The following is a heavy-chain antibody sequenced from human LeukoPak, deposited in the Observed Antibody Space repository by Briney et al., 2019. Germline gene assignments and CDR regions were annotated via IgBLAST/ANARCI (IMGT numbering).Heavy chain of an antibody. CDR1: GGSISSGDYY. V-gene: IGHV4-30-4*01. Sequence: SQTLSLTCTVSGGSISSGDYYWSWIRQPPGKGLEWIGYIYYSGSSYFSPSLNSRVTISVDTSKNQFSLKLSSVTAADTALYYCARLKVDANNYFDYWGQGTLVTVSS. CDR2: IYYSGSS. J-gene: IGHJ4*02. D-gene: IGHD1-26*01. CDR3: ARLKVDANNYFDY.